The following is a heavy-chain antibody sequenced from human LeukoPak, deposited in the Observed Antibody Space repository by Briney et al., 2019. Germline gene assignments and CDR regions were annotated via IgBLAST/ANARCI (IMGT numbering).Heavy chain of an antibody. CDR3: ARRSAVFHAFDL. J-gene: IGHJ3*01. CDR1: GASISSSGYS. CDR2: LYYTGST. Sequence: SETLSLTCTVSGASISSSGYSWGWLLQPPGKGLEWIGSLYYTGSTFYNPSLKSRVTISRDTSKNQFSLELNSVTAADTSLFYCARRSAVFHAFDLWGQGTMVTVSS. D-gene: IGHD6-19*01. V-gene: IGHV4-39*01.